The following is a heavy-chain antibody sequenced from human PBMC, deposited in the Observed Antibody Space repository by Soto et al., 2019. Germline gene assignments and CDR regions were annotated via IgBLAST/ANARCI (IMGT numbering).Heavy chain of an antibody. D-gene: IGHD6-13*01. CDR3: ARGQAAAPRGFDP. V-gene: IGHV4-30-2*01. CDR2: IYHSGST. J-gene: IGHJ5*02. CDR1: GGSISSGGYS. Sequence: KTSETLSLTCAVSGGSISSGGYSWSWIRQPPGKGLEWIGYIYHSGSTYYNPSLKSRVTISVDRSKNQFSLKLSSVTAADTAVYYCARGQAAAPRGFDPWGQGTLVTVSS.